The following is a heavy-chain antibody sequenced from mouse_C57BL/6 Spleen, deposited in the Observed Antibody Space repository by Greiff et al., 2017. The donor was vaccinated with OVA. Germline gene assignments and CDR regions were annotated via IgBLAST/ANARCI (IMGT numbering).Heavy chain of an antibody. D-gene: IGHD1-1*01. J-gene: IGHJ3*01. V-gene: IGHV14-2*01. CDR1: GFNIKDYY. CDR2: IDPEDGET. Sequence: DVKLQESGAELVKPGASVKLSCTASGFNIKDYYMHWVKQRTEQGLEWIGRIDPEDGETKYAPKFQGKATITADKSSHTAYLQLSSLTSEDTAVYYCASDYYGSSFAYWGQGTLVTVSA. CDR3: ASDYYGSSFAY.